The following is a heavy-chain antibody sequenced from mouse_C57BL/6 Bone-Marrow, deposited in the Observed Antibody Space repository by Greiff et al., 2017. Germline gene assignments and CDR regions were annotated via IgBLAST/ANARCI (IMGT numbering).Heavy chain of an antibody. Sequence: DVQLVESGGGLVKPGGSLKLSCAASGFTFSDYGMHWVRQAPEQGLEWVAYISSGSSTIYYADKVKGRFTISRDNAKNTLFLQMTSLRSEDADMYYCARATGWFAYWGQGTLVTVSA. D-gene: IGHD4-1*01. CDR2: ISSGSSTI. CDR1: GFTFSDYG. V-gene: IGHV5-17*01. J-gene: IGHJ3*01. CDR3: ARATGWFAY.